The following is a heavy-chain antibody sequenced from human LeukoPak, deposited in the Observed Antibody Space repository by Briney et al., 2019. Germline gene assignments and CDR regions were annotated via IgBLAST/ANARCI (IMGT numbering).Heavy chain of an antibody. V-gene: IGHV3-20*01. CDR1: GFTFDDYG. Sequence: GGSLRLSCAASGFTFDDYGMSWVRQAPGKGLERVSGINWNGGSTGYADSVKGRFTISRDNAKNSLYLQMNSLRAEDTALYHCARAYSSGWYLPFWDYWGRGTLVTVSS. CDR2: INWNGGST. D-gene: IGHD6-19*01. J-gene: IGHJ4*02. CDR3: ARAYSSGWYLPFWDY.